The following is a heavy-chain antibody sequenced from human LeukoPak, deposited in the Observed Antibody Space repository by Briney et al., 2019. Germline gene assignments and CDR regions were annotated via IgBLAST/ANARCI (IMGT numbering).Heavy chain of an antibody. D-gene: IGHD6-6*01. J-gene: IGHJ5*02. CDR2: IYSGGST. CDR3: AREYSSSPIGRYNWFGP. Sequence: PGGSLRLSCAASGFTVSSNYMSWVRQAPGKGLEWVSVIYSGGSTYYADSVKGRFTISRDNSKNTLYLQMNSLRAEDTAVYYCAREYSSSPIGRYNWFGPWGQGTLVTVSS. V-gene: IGHV3-66*02. CDR1: GFTVSSNY.